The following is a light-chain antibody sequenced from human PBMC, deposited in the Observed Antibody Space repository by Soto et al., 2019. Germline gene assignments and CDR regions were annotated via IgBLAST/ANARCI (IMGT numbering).Light chain of an antibody. CDR3: QQRTSSNIT. CDR2: DAS. V-gene: IGKV3-11*01. CDR1: QSVSSY. J-gene: IGKJ5*01. Sequence: EIVLTQSPATLSFSPGERATLSCRASQSVSSYLAWYQQKPGQTPRLLIYDASNRATGIPARFSGSGSGTDLTLTISSLEPEDFAVYYCQQRTSSNITFGQGTRLEIK.